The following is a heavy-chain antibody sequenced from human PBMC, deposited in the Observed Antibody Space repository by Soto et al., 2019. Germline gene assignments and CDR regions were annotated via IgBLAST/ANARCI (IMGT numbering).Heavy chain of an antibody. CDR1: GWTFSEFY. CDR2: INHRGST. Sequence: SDSLSQTYNSYGWTFSEFYWNWIRPLPGLGLEWIGEINHRGSTNYNPSLKSRVTISVDTSKNQFSLKLSSVTAADSAVYFCARDRVLGITGNEAYYYYTMDVWGQGTTVT. D-gene: IGHD1-20*01. V-gene: IGHV4-34*01. J-gene: IGHJ6*02. CDR3: ARDRVLGITGNEAYYYYTMDV.